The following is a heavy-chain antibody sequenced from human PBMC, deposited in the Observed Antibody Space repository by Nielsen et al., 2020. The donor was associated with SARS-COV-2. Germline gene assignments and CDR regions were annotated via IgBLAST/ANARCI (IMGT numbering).Heavy chain of an antibody. CDR2: ISSGSSYI. V-gene: IGHV3-21*01. CDR1: GFTFGDYA. D-gene: IGHD3-22*01. Sequence: GGSLRLSCTASGFTFGDYAMNWVRQAPGKGLEWVSSISSGSSYIYYADSVKGRFTISRDNAKDSLYLQMNSLRAEDTAVYYCARGDDNRGHAPDYWGKGPLVTVSS. J-gene: IGHJ4*02. CDR3: ARGDDNRGHAPDY.